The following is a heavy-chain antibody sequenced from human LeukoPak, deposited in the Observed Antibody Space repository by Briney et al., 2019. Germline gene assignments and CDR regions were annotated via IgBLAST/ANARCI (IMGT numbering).Heavy chain of an antibody. CDR1: GYSFTTYA. V-gene: IGHV7-4-1*02. CDR2: INPNTGNP. J-gene: IGHJ4*02. Sequence: ASVKVSCKASGYSFTTYAMNWLRQAPGQGLEWMGWINPNTGNPTYAPGFTGRFVFSLDTSVSTAYLQISGLKADDTAVYYCARAYQPLGGLSLPDYWGQGTLVSASS. CDR3: ARAYQPLGGLSLPDY. D-gene: IGHD3-16*02.